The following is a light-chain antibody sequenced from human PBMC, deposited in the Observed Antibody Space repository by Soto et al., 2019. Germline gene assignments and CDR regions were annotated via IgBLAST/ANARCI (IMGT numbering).Light chain of an antibody. CDR2: LEGSGSY. CDR3: ETWDSNPRV. V-gene: IGLV4-60*02. CDR1: SGHSSYI. J-gene: IGLJ2*01. Sequence: QSVLTQSSSASASLGSSVKLTCTRSSGHSSYIIAWHQQQPGKAPRYLMKLEGSGSYNKGSGVPDRFSGSSSGADRYLTISNLQFEDEADYYCETWDSNPRVFGGGTKLTVL.